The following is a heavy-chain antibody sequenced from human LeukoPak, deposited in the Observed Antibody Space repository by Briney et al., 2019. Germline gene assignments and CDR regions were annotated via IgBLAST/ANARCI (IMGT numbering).Heavy chain of an antibody. CDR1: GYTFTGYY. V-gene: IGHV1-2*02. CDR3: ARDDSSGYYSLDY. CDR2: INPNSGDT. Sequence: ASVTVSCKASGYTFTGYYMHWVRQAPGQGLEWMGWINPNSGDTNCAQKFQGRVTMTRDTSISTAYMELSRLRSDGTAVYYCARDDSSGYYSLDYWGQGTLVTVSS. D-gene: IGHD3-22*01. J-gene: IGHJ4*02.